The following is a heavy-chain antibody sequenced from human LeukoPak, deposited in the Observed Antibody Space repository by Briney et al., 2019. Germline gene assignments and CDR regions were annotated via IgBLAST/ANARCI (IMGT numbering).Heavy chain of an antibody. CDR1: GFTFSSYG. CDR2: IWYDGSNK. D-gene: IGHD3-10*01. Sequence: GRSLRLSCAASGFTFSSYGMHWVRQAPGKGLEWVAVIWYDGSNKYYADSVKGRFTISRDNSKNTLYLQMNSLRAEDTAVYYCARDNDGSGSFDYWGQGTLVTVSS. J-gene: IGHJ4*02. V-gene: IGHV3-33*01. CDR3: ARDNDGSGSFDY.